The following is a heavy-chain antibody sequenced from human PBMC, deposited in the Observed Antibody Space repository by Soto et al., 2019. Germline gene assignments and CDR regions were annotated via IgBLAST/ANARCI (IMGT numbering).Heavy chain of an antibody. Sequence: GGSLRLSCAASGFTFSDYYMSWIRQAPGKGLEWVSYISSSGSTIYYADSVKGRFTISRDNAKNSLYLQMNSLRAEDAAVYYYARDRVAGTSYYYYGMDVWGQGTTVTVSS. CDR3: ARDRVAGTSYYYYGMDV. CDR1: GFTFSDYY. J-gene: IGHJ6*02. D-gene: IGHD2-15*01. V-gene: IGHV3-11*01. CDR2: ISSSGSTI.